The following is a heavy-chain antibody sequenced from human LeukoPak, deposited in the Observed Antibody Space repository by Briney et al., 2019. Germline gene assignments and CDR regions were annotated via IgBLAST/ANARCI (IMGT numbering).Heavy chain of an antibody. V-gene: IGHV3-48*01. CDR2: ISSSSSTI. J-gene: IGHJ4*02. CDR1: GFTFSSYS. D-gene: IGHD2-2*02. CDR3: AKGGDIVVVPAAISPGDY. Sequence: GGSLRLSCAASGFTFSSYSMNWVRQAPGKGLEWVSYISSSSSTIYYADSVKGRFTISRDNSKNTLYLQMNSLRAEDTAVYYCAKGGDIVVVPAAISPGDYWGQGTLVTVSS.